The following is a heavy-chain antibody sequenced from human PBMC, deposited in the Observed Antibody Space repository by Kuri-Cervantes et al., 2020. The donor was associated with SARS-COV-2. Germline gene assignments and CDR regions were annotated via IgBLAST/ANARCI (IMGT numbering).Heavy chain of an antibody. CDR3: ARAPGYCSGGSCYSGGGY. Sequence: ASVKVSCKASGYTFTSYGISWVRQAPGQGLEWMGWISAYNGNTNYAQKLQGRVTMTTDTSTSTAYMELGSLRSDDTAVYYCARAPGYCSGGSCYSGGGYWGQGTLVTVSS. CDR1: GYTFTSYG. V-gene: IGHV1-18*01. CDR2: ISAYNGNT. D-gene: IGHD2-15*01. J-gene: IGHJ4*02.